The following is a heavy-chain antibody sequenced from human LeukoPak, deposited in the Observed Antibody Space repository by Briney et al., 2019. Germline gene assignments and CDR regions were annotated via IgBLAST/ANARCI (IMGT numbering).Heavy chain of an antibody. CDR3: ARCPSIAVAGTGFDY. CDR2: IYPGDSDT. J-gene: IGHJ4*02. Sequence: GESLKISCKGSGYSFTSYWLGWVRQMPGKGLEWMGIIYPGDSDTRYSPSFQGQVTISADKSISTAYLQWSSLKASDTAMYYCARCPSIAVAGTGFDYWGQGTLVTVSS. V-gene: IGHV5-51*01. CDR1: GYSFTSYW. D-gene: IGHD6-19*01.